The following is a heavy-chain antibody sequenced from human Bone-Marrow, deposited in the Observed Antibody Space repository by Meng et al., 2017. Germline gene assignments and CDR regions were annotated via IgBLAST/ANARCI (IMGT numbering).Heavy chain of an antibody. V-gene: IGHV1-8*01. D-gene: IGHD6-13*01. CDR3: ARGFGRQQLIPPYYFDY. Sequence: QVEMVQAGAEVNKPGASVKVSCKASGYTFTSYEINWVRQATGQGLEWMGWMNPNSGNTGYAQKFQGRVTMTRNTSISTAYMELSSLRSEDTAVYYCARGFGRQQLIPPYYFDYWGQGTLVTVSS. CDR1: GYTFTSYE. CDR2: MNPNSGNT. J-gene: IGHJ4*02.